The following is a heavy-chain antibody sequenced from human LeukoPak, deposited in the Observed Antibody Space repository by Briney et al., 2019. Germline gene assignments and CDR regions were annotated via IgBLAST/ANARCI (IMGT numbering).Heavy chain of an antibody. CDR3: ATGDCRGGRCSSGAY. D-gene: IGHD2-15*01. CDR2: TRDDGSKT. Sequence: GGSLTPSGAASGFNFRNYGMHWVRQAPGKGLGGRGYTRDDGSKTWYGDSVKGRFTISRDNSKSTLYLQMNSLRGEETAVYYCATGDCRGGRCSSGAYWGQGTLVTVSS. CDR1: GFNFRNYG. J-gene: IGHJ4*02. V-gene: IGHV3-30*02.